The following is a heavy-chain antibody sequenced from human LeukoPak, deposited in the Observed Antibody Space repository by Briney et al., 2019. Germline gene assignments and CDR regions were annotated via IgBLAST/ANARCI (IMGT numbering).Heavy chain of an antibody. CDR2: INWNGGST. D-gene: IGHD1-26*01. V-gene: IGHV3-20*04. J-gene: IGHJ4*02. CDR1: GFTFDDYG. Sequence: SGGSLRLSCAASGFTFDDYGMSWVRQAPGKGLEWVSGINWNGGSTGYADSVKGRFTISRDSAKNSLYLQMNSLRAEDTALYYCARGTSGSYLGGDYWGQGTLVTVSS. CDR3: ARGTSGSYLGGDY.